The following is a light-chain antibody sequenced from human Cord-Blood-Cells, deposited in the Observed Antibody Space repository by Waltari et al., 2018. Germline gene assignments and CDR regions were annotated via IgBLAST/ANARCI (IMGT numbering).Light chain of an antibody. Sequence: QSVLTQPTSASGTPGQRVTISCSGSSSNIGSNYVYCYQQLPGTAPKLLIYRNNQRPSGVPDRFSGSKSGTSASLAISGLRSEDEADYYCAAWDDSLSGRVFGGGTKLTVL. J-gene: IGLJ3*02. CDR1: SSNIGSNY. V-gene: IGLV1-47*01. CDR2: RNN. CDR3: AAWDDSLSGRV.